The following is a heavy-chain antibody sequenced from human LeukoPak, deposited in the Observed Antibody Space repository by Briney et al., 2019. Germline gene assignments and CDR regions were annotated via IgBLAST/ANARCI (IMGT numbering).Heavy chain of an antibody. CDR2: ISTYNGNT. J-gene: IGHJ4*02. CDR1: GYTFTSYG. Sequence: ASVKVSCKASGYTFTSYGISWVRRAPGQGLEWMGWISTYNGNTNSAQKFQGRVTMTTDTSTSTAYMDLRSLRSDDTAVYYCATFSYGGSEEDFDYWGQGTLVTVSS. D-gene: IGHD5-12*01. CDR3: ATFSYGGSEEDFDY. V-gene: IGHV1-18*01.